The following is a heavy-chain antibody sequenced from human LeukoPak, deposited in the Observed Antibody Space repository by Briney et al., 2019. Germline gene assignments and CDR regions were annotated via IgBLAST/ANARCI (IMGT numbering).Heavy chain of an antibody. CDR1: GFTFSSYS. V-gene: IGHV3-21*01. D-gene: IGHD3-3*01. CDR2: INIYSSYI. Sequence: GGSLRLSCAASGFTFSSYSMNWVRQAPGKGLEWVSSINIYSSYIYYADSVKGRFTISRDNAKNTLYLQMNSLTAEDTAVYYCARDYTIFGVADAFDIWGQGTMVTVSS. J-gene: IGHJ3*02. CDR3: ARDYTIFGVADAFDI.